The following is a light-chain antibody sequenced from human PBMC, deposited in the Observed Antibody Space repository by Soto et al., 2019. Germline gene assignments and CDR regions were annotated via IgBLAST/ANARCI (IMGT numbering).Light chain of an antibody. CDR1: SSNIAPNT. J-gene: IGLJ1*01. V-gene: IGLV1-44*01. CDR3: AAWDDSLNCYV. Sequence: QSVLTQPPSASGTPGQRVTISCSGSSSNIAPNTVNWYQHLPGAAPQLLIFANDRRPSGVPDRFSGSRSGTSASLAISGLQSEDEADYYCAAWDDSLNCYVFGTGTKLTVL. CDR2: AND.